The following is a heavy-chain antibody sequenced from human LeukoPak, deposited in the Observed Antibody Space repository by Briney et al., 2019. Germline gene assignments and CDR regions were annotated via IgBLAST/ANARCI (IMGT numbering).Heavy chain of an antibody. CDR1: GFIFSSYA. CDR2: ISGSGGST. J-gene: IGHJ4*02. Sequence: PGGSLRLSCAASGFIFSSYALSWVRQAPGKGLEWVSAISGSGGSTYYAGSVKGRFTISRDNSKNTLYLQMNSLRAEDTAVYYCATGMVRGVRIDFDYWGQGTLVTVSS. V-gene: IGHV3-23*01. CDR3: ATGMVRGVRIDFDY. D-gene: IGHD3-10*01.